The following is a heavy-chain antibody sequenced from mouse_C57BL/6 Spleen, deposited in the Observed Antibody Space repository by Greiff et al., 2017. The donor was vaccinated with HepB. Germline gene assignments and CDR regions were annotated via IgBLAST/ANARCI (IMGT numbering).Heavy chain of an antibody. V-gene: IGHV6-3*01. CDR2: IRLKSDNYAT. CDR1: GFTFSNYW. J-gene: IGHJ3*01. CDR3: TGNYYSNSFAY. Sequence: EVKLVESGGGLVQPGGSMKLSCVASGFTFSNYWMNWVRQSPEKGLEWVAQIRLKSDNYATHYAESVKGRFTISRDDSKSSVYLQMNNLRAEDTGFYYCTGNYYSNSFAYWGQGTLVTVSA. D-gene: IGHD2-5*01.